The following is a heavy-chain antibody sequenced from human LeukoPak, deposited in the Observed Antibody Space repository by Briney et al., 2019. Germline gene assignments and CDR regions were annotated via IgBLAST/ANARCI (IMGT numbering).Heavy chain of an antibody. Sequence: GGSLRLSCAASGFTFSNYGMHWVRQAPGKGLEWVAVIWHDGSKKYYADSVKGRFTISRDNSKNTPYPQMNSLRAEDTAVYYCAKDQGGKNYFDYWGQGTLVTVSS. J-gene: IGHJ4*02. CDR1: GFTFSNYG. V-gene: IGHV3-33*06. CDR3: AKDQGGKNYFDY. CDR2: IWHDGSKK. D-gene: IGHD3-16*01.